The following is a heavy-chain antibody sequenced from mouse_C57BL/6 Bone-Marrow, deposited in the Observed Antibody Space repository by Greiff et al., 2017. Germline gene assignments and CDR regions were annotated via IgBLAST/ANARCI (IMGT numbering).Heavy chain of an antibody. CDR1: GYSFTDYN. CDR2: INPNYGTT. V-gene: IGHV1-39*01. CDR3: ATSSRFAY. Sequence: VQLKQSGPELVKPGASVKISCKASGYSFTDYNMNWVKQSNGKSLEWIGVINPNYGTTSYNQKFKGKATLTVDPSSSTAYMQLNSLKAEDSAVYYCATSSRFAYWGQGTLVTVSA. J-gene: IGHJ3*01.